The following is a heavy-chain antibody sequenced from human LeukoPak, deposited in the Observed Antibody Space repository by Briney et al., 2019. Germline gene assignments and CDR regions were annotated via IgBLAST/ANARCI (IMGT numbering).Heavy chain of an antibody. D-gene: IGHD6-6*01. CDR1: GFTFSSYG. V-gene: IGHV3-30*18. Sequence: TGGSLRLSCAASGFTFSSYGMHWVRQAPGKGLEWVAVISYDGSNKYYADSVKGRFTISRDNSKNTLYLQMNSLRAEDTAVYYCAKGRYSSSSYWFDPWGQGTLVTVSS. CDR3: AKGRYSSSSYWFDP. CDR2: ISYDGSNK. J-gene: IGHJ5*02.